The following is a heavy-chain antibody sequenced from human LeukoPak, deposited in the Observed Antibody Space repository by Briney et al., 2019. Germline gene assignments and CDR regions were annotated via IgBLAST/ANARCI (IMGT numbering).Heavy chain of an antibody. D-gene: IGHD3-3*01. CDR1: GFTFSNAW. Sequence: PGGSLRLSCAASGFTFSNAWMSWVCQAPGKGLEWVGRIKSKTDGGTTDYAAPVKGRFTISRDDSKNTLYLQMNSLKTEDTAVYYCTTVGVVPQRRPDWYFDLWGRGTLVTVSS. V-gene: IGHV3-15*01. J-gene: IGHJ2*01. CDR2: IKSKTDGGTT. CDR3: TTVGVVPQRRPDWYFDL.